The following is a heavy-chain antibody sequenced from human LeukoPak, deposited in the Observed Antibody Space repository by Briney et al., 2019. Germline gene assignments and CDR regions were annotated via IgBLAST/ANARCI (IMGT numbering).Heavy chain of an antibody. V-gene: IGHV1-69*06. Sequence: SVKVSCKASGGTFSSYAISWVRQAPGQGLEWMGGIIPIFGTTNYAQKFQGRVTITADKSTSTAYMELSSLRSEDTAVYYCARVAAVAGTMAFDIWGQGTMVTVSS. CDR1: GGTFSSYA. CDR3: ARVAAVAGTMAFDI. D-gene: IGHD6-19*01. J-gene: IGHJ3*02. CDR2: IIPIFGTT.